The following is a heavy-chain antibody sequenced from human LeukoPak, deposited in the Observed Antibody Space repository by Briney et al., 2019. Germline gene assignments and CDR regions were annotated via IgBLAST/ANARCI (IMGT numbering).Heavy chain of an antibody. CDR1: GGSISSYY. D-gene: IGHD6-13*01. Sequence: SETLSLTCTVSGGSISSYYWSWIRQPPGKGLEWIGYIYYSGSTNYNPSLKSRVTISVDTSKNQFSLKLSSVTAADTAVYYCARGAATGIMRDNWFDPWGQGTLVTVSS. CDR2: IYYSGST. V-gene: IGHV4-59*01. J-gene: IGHJ5*02. CDR3: ARGAATGIMRDNWFDP.